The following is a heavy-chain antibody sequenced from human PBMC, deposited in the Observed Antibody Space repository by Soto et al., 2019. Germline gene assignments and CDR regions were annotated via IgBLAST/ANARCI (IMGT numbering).Heavy chain of an antibody. CDR3: ARGPDYAGYFDY. Sequence: ASVKVSCKASGYTFTSYDINWVRQATGQGLEYLGWMNPNSGNTGYVQKFQGRVTLTRNTSISTAYMELSSLRSEDTAVYYCARGPDYAGYFDYWGQGTLVTVSS. J-gene: IGHJ4*02. CDR2: MNPNSGNT. D-gene: IGHD4-17*01. V-gene: IGHV1-8*02. CDR1: GYTFTSYD.